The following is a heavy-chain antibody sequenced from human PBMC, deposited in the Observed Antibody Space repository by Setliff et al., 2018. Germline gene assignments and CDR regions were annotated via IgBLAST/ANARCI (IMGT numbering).Heavy chain of an antibody. CDR2: IGDSGNSA. CDR3: AGDRSLGATRRLAY. Sequence: GGSLRLSCTASGFTFSSYAMSWVRQAPGKGLEWVSSIGDSGNSAYYADSVKGRVTVTTDTSTGTGYMELRSLKSDDSAVYYCAGDRSLGATRRLAYWGQGTLVTVSS. J-gene: IGHJ4*02. D-gene: IGHD1-26*01. CDR1: GFTFSSYA. V-gene: IGHV3-23*01.